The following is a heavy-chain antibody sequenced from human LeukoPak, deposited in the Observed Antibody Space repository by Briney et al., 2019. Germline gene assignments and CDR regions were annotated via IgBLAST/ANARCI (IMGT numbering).Heavy chain of an antibody. CDR2: INPDSGDS. D-gene: IGHD5-12*01. V-gene: IGHV1-2*02. CDR1: GYTFTGYY. CDR3: ATGVATAFTY. Sequence: ASVKVSCKASGYTFTGYYIHWLRQAPGQGLEWMAWINPDSGDSYSAPKFQGRVTMTRDTSISTASMEVSWLSSDDTAVYYCATGVATAFTYWGQGTLVTVSS. J-gene: IGHJ4*02.